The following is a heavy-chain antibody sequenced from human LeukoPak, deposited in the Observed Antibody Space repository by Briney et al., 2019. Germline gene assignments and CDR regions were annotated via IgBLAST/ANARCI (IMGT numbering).Heavy chain of an antibody. CDR3: ARGRGVMGSFDY. V-gene: IGHV3-33*01. CDR1: GFTFSSYG. Sequence: GGSLRLSCAASGFTFSSYGMHWVRQAPGKGLEWVAVIWYDGSNKYYADSVKGRFTISRDNSKNTLYLQMNSLRAEDTAVCYCARGRGVMGSFDYWGQGTLITVSS. J-gene: IGHJ4*02. CDR2: IWYDGSNK. D-gene: IGHD3-10*01.